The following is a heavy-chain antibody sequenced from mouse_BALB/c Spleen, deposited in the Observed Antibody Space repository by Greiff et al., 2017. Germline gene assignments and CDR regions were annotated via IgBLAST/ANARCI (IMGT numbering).Heavy chain of an antibody. V-gene: IGHV2-6-7*01. CDR3: ARDRGNPYYAMDY. J-gene: IGHJ4*01. CDR2: IWGDGST. Sequence: QVQLKESGPGLVAPSQSLSITCTVSGFLLTGYGVNWVRQPPGKGLEWLGMIWGDGSTDYNSALKSRLSISKDNSKSQVFLKMNSLQTDDTARYYCARDRGNPYYAMDYWGQGTSVTVSS. D-gene: IGHD2-1*01. CDR1: GFLLTGYG.